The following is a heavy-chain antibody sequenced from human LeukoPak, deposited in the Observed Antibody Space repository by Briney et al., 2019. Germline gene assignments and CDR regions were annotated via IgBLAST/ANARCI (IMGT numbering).Heavy chain of an antibody. Sequence: SETLSLTCTVSGGSISSYYWSWIRQPPGKGLEWIGYIYYSGSTNYSPSLKSRVTISVDTSKNQFSLKLSSVTAADTAVYYCARGGQLAAAGIDYWGQGTLVTVSS. D-gene: IGHD6-13*01. CDR2: IYYSGST. CDR1: GGSISSYY. CDR3: ARGGQLAAAGIDY. J-gene: IGHJ4*02. V-gene: IGHV4-59*01.